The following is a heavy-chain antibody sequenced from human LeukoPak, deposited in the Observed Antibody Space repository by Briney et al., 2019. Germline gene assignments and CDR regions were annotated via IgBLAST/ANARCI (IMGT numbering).Heavy chain of an antibody. CDR1: GFTFSSYA. D-gene: IGHD3-10*01. J-gene: IGHJ6*02. Sequence: PGGSLRLSCEASGFTFSSYAMNWVRQAPGKGLEWVSTISGSGGHTYYADSVKGRFTISRDNSKNTVNLQMNSLRAEDTAVYFCAKDRRVAYGSGPYYYYGMDVWGQGTTVTVSS. CDR3: AKDRRVAYGSGPYYYYGMDV. V-gene: IGHV3-23*01. CDR2: ISGSGGHT.